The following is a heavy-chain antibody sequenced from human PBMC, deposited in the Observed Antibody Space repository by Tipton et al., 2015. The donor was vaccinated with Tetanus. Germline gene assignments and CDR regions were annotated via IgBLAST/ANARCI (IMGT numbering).Heavy chain of an antibody. CDR2: IWHDGGYK. CDR1: SFTVSNHA. V-gene: IGHV3-33*03. J-gene: IGHJ4*02. D-gene: IGHD2-21*02. CDR3: ARGMAEASNCGGDCYSDY. Sequence: SLRLSCAASSFTVSNHAMHWVRQTPGKGLEWVVTIWHDGGYKEYADSVKGRFTVSRDNAKNSLYLQMISLRAEDTAVSSCARGMAEASNCGGDCYSDYWGQGTLVTVSS.